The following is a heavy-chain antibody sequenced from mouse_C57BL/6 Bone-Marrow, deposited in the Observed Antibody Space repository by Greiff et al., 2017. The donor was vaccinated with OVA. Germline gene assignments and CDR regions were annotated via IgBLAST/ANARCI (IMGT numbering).Heavy chain of an antibody. Sequence: QVQLQQPGAELVKPGASVKLSCKASGYTFTSYWMHWVKQRPGQGLEWIGMIHPNSGSTNYNEKFKSKATLTVDKSSSTAYMQLSSLTSVDSAVYYCARAITTVVATGDMDYWGQGTSVTVSS. V-gene: IGHV1-64*01. CDR2: IHPNSGST. D-gene: IGHD1-1*01. J-gene: IGHJ4*01. CDR1: GYTFTSYW. CDR3: ARAITTVVATGDMDY.